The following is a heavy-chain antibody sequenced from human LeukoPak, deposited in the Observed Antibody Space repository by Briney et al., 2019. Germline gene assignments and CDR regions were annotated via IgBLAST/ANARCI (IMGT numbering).Heavy chain of an antibody. D-gene: IGHD3-22*01. CDR1: GFTFSSYT. CDR2: ISRSNIYK. J-gene: IGHJ4*02. Sequence: GGSLRLSCAASGFTFSSYTMNWVRLAPGKGLEWVSSISRSNIYKYYADSVKGRFTISRDNAKSSLYLQMSSLRAEDTAVYYCANSRYDSSGYYGIIGYWGQGTLVTVSS. CDR3: ANSRYDSSGYYGIIGY. V-gene: IGHV3-21*01.